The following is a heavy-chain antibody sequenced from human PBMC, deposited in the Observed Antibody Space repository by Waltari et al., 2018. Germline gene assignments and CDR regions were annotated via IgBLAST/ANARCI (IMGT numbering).Heavy chain of an antibody. V-gene: IGHV4-38-2*01. CDR3: ASCGGDCYLDLTAFDI. CDR2: IYHSGST. D-gene: IGHD2-21*01. J-gene: IGHJ3*02. Sequence: QVQLQESGPGLVKPSETLSLTCAVSGYSISSGYYWGWIRQPPGKGLEWIGSIYHSGSTYYNPSLTSRVTISVDTSKNQFSLKLSSVTAADTAVYYCASCGGDCYLDLTAFDIWGQGTMVTVSS. CDR1: GYSISSGYY.